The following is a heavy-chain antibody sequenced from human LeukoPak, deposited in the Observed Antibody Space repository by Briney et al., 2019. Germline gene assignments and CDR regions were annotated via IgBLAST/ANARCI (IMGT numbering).Heavy chain of an antibody. V-gene: IGHV6-1*01. Sequence: SQTLSLTCAISGDSVSSNSATWDWIRQSPSRGLEWLGRTYYRSKWYNDYAVSVKSRVTINPDTSKNQFSLQLNSVTPEDTAVYYCAREGSDGYLFDYWGQGSLVIVSS. J-gene: IGHJ4*02. CDR1: GDSVSSNSAT. CDR3: AREGSDGYLFDY. D-gene: IGHD3-16*01. CDR2: TYYRSKWYN.